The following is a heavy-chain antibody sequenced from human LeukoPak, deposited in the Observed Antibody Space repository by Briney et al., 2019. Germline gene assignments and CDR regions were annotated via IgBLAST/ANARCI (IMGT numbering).Heavy chain of an antibody. V-gene: IGHV3-48*01. CDR3: ARFAAGGSYYYYMDV. CDR2: IGTSSTTI. CDR1: GFTFSSYT. D-gene: IGHD6-25*01. Sequence: GGSLRLSCAAPGFTFSSYTMNWVRQPPGKGLEWVSNIGTSSTTIYYADSVKGRFTISRDNAKNSLYLQMNSLRADDTAVYYCARFAAGGSYYYYMDVWGKGTTVTVSS. J-gene: IGHJ6*03.